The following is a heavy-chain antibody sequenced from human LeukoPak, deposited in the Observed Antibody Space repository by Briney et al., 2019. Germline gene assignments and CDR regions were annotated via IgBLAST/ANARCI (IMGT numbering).Heavy chain of an antibody. Sequence: NPSETLSLTCTVSGGSISSSSYYWGWIRQPPGKGLEWIGSIYYSGSTYYNPSLKSRVTISVDTSKNQFSLKLSSVTAADTAVYYCARNNGALYSLDYWGQGTLVTASS. D-gene: IGHD2-8*01. V-gene: IGHV4-39*07. CDR3: ARNNGALYSLDY. CDR1: GGSISSSSYY. CDR2: IYYSGST. J-gene: IGHJ4*02.